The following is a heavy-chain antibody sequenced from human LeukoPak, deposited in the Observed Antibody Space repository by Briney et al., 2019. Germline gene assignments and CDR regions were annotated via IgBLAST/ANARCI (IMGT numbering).Heavy chain of an antibody. D-gene: IGHD3-22*01. CDR3: ARDRREQFPYYYDSYYYYYGMDV. Sequence: PSETLSLTCTVSGGSISSYYWSWIRQPPGKGLEWIGYIYYSGGTNYNPSPKSRVTTSLDTTTNQSPRNLSSVDDADKAVYYCARDRREQFPYYYDSYYYYYGMDVWGQGTTVTVSS. V-gene: IGHV4-59*01. J-gene: IGHJ6*02. CDR2: IYYSGGT. CDR1: GGSISSYY.